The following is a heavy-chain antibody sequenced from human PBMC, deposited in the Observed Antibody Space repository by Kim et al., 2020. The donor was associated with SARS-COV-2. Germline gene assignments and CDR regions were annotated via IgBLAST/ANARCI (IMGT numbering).Heavy chain of an antibody. D-gene: IGHD3-9*01. J-gene: IGHJ6*03. CDR3: ARDEREVLGFFDWSYYYYYMDV. V-gene: IGHV3-33*01. Sequence: LSLTCAASGFTFSSYGMHWVRQAPGKGLEWVTVIWYDGSNKYYADSVKGRFTTSRDNSKNTLYLQMNNLTAEDTAVYYCARDEREVLGFFDWSYYYYYMDVWGKGTTVTVSS. CDR2: IWYDGSNK. CDR1: GFTFSSYG.